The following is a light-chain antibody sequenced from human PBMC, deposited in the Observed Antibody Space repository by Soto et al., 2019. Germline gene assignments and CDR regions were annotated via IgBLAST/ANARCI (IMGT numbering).Light chain of an antibody. CDR2: DAS. CDR3: PQRYDRPLT. J-gene: IGKJ4*01. Sequence: EIVLTQSPATLSLSPGERATLSCRASQSVNNYLAWYQQKPGQAPRLLIYDASNRATGIPARFSGTGSGTDFTLTISRLEPEDFAVYYCPQRYDRPLTFGGGTKVEIK. CDR1: QSVNNY. V-gene: IGKV3-11*01.